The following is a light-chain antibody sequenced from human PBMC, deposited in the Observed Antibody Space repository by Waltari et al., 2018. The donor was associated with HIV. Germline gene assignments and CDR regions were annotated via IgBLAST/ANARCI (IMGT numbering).Light chain of an antibody. Sequence: DIQMTQSPASLSKSVGDRVTISCRASQNIDTHVNWYQQRPGKAPDLLIYGSSILQSGVSPRFSGSGSGTHFTLTITTLQPEDCVTFYCQQSFTTPPTFGQGTKVEI. CDR1: QNIDTH. J-gene: IGKJ1*01. V-gene: IGKV1-39*01. CDR3: QQSFTTPPT. CDR2: GSS.